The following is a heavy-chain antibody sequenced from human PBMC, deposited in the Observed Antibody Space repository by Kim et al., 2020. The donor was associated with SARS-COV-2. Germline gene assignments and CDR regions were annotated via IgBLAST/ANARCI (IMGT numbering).Heavy chain of an antibody. CDR3: ANSKNYYFDY. J-gene: IGHJ4*02. CDR2: ISSTSSIV. V-gene: IGHV3-48*02. CDR1: GFTFSSYS. D-gene: IGHD1-7*01. Sequence: GGSLRLSCVASGFTFSSYSVNWVRQAPGRGLEWLSYISSTSSIVYYADSVKGRFIISRDNGKNSLYLQMNSLRDEDTAVYYCANSKNYYFDYWGQGTLVTVSS.